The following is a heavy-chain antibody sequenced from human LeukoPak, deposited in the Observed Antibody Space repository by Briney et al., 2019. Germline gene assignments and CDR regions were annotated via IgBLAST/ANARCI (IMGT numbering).Heavy chain of an antibody. J-gene: IGHJ5*02. CDR1: SGSIRSYY. V-gene: IGHV4-59*12. D-gene: IGHD4/OR15-4a*01. Sequence: SPSETLSLTCTVSSGSIRSYYWSWIRQPPGKGLEWIGYIYGSGSTNFNPSLKSRVTMSVDTSKNQISLKLSFVTAADTAMYYCARSTMVNTATGWFDPWGQGTLVTVSS. CDR3: ARSTMVNTATGWFDP. CDR2: IYGSGST.